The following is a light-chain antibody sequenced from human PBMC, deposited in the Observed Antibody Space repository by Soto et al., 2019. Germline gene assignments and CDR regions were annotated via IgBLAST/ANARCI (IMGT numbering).Light chain of an antibody. CDR1: QSVSSCY. Sequence: EIVLTQSPGTLSLSPGERATLSCRASQSVSSCYSAWYQQKPGQAPRLLVYVFSSRATVIPDLFSGSGSGTGFSITIRRPEPEQFAVYYCHQHGKAPRRWTFGQGTKVRIK. V-gene: IGKV3-20*01. CDR2: VFS. J-gene: IGKJ1*01. CDR3: HQHGKAPRRWT.